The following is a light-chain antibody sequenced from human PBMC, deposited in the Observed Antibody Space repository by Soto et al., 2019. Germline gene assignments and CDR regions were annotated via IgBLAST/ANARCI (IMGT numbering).Light chain of an antibody. Sequence: DIVLTQPPGTLSLSPGERATLSCRASQSVSSNHLAWYQQKPGQAPRLPIYGGSSRATGIPVRFSGSGSETDFTLTITRLEPEDFAVYYCQQYSSSRTFGQGTKVDIK. CDR1: QSVSSNH. CDR2: GGS. J-gene: IGKJ1*01. V-gene: IGKV3-20*01. CDR3: QQYSSSRT.